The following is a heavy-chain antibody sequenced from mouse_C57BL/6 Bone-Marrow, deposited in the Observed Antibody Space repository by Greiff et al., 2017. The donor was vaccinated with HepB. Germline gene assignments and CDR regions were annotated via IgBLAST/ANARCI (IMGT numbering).Heavy chain of an antibody. J-gene: IGHJ3*01. D-gene: IGHD1-1*01. Sequence: EVQGVESGGDLVKPGGSLKLSCAASGFTFSSYGMSWVRQTPDKRLEWVATISSGGSYTYYPDSVKGRFTISRDNAKNTLYLQMSSLKSEDTAMYYCARQGYYYGSSPGRAYWGQGTLVTVSA. CDR2: ISSGGSYT. CDR1: GFTFSSYG. V-gene: IGHV5-6*01. CDR3: ARQGYYYGSSPGRAY.